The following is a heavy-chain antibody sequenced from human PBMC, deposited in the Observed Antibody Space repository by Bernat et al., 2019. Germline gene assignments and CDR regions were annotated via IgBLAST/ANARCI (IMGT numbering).Heavy chain of an antibody. V-gene: IGHV4-39*01. CDR1: GGSISSSSYY. D-gene: IGHD2-15*01. CDR3: ARLPGYCSGGSCYSGGHFDY. J-gene: IGHJ4*02. Sequence: QLQLQESGPGLVKPSETLSLTCTVSGGSISSSSYYWGWIRQPPGKGLEWIGSIYYSGSTYYNPSLKSRVTISVDTSKNQFSLKLSSVTAADTAVYCCARLPGYCSGGSCYSGGHFDYWGQGTLVTVSS. CDR2: IYYSGST.